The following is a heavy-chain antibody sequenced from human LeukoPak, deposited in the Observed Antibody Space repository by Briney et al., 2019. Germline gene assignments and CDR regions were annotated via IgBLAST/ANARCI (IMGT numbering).Heavy chain of an antibody. CDR1: GGSFSGYY. D-gene: IGHD5-18*01. J-gene: IGHJ4*02. V-gene: IGHV4-34*01. CDR2: INHSGST. CDR3: ARYNVDTAMVYLDY. Sequence: SETLSLTCAVYGGSFSGYYWSWIRQPPGKGLEWIGEINHSGSTNYNPSLKSRVTISVDTSKNQFFLKLSPVTAADTAVYYCARYNVDTAMVYLDYWGQGTLVTVSS.